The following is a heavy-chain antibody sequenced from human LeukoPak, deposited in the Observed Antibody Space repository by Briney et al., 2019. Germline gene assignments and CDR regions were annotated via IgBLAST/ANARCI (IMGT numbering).Heavy chain of an antibody. CDR2: ISSSSSYI. CDR1: GFTFSSYS. Sequence: PGGSLRLXCAASGFTFSSYSMNWVRQAPGKGLEWVSSISSSSSYIYYADSVKGRFTISRDNAKNSLYLQMNSLRAEDTAVYYCAREIRASSGYTIDYFDYWGQGTLVTVSS. J-gene: IGHJ4*02. D-gene: IGHD3-22*01. V-gene: IGHV3-21*01. CDR3: AREIRASSGYTIDYFDY.